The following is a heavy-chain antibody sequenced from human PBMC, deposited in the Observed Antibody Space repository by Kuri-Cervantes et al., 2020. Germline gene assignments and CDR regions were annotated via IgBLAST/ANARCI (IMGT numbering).Heavy chain of an antibody. CDR1: GFTFSEHG. CDR2: ISYDGSNK. Sequence: GESLKISCEASGFTFSEHGVHWVRQAPGKGLEWVAVISYDGSNKYYADSVKGRFTISRDNSKNTLYLQMNSLRDEDTAMYYCARDSTGWYYFDYWGQGTLVTVSS. J-gene: IGHJ4*02. V-gene: IGHV3-30*19. D-gene: IGHD6-19*01. CDR3: ARDSTGWYYFDY.